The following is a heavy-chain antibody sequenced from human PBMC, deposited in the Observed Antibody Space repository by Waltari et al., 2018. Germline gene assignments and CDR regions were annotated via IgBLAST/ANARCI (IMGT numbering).Heavy chain of an antibody. Sequence: QVQLVQSGPELKKPGASVQVSCKASGYTFRNYGISWVRQAPGQGLEWVGWINGYSGNTQNGQNFRGRVTVTMDTSTNTVYLELRSLRSDDTAMYYCARDYEASSRFDPWGQGTLVTVSS. CDR1: GYTFRNYG. V-gene: IGHV1-18*01. D-gene: IGHD3-3*01. CDR2: INGYSGNT. J-gene: IGHJ5*02. CDR3: ARDYEASSRFDP.